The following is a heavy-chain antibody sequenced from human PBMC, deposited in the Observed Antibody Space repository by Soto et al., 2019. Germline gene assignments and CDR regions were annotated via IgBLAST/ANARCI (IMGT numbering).Heavy chain of an antibody. J-gene: IGHJ4*02. V-gene: IGHV3-15*02. CDR1: GFTFNSAW. CDR3: TTWRRENSCNSVSCYGDGAY. CDR2: IKSWTDGGRV. Sequence: EVPLVESGGALVKPGESLTLSCAASGFTFNSAWMTWVRQAPGKGLEWVGRIKSWTDGGRVDTAAPVKGRFTISRDDSKNTFYLQMNSLKSEDTAVYYCTTWRRENSCNSVSCYGDGAYWGQGTLVTVSS. D-gene: IGHD2-2*01.